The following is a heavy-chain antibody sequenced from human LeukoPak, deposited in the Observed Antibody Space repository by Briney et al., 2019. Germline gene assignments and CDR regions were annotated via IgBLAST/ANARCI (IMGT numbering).Heavy chain of an antibody. V-gene: IGHV3-30-3*01. CDR2: ISYDGSNK. CDR1: GFTFGDYA. Sequence: GGSLRLSCTASGFTFGDYAMSWVRQAPGKGLEWVAVISYDGSNKYYADSVKGRFTISRDNSKNTLYLQMNSLRAEDTAVYYCARVFSDSSGYYPDYWGQGTLVTVSS. D-gene: IGHD3-22*01. J-gene: IGHJ4*02. CDR3: ARVFSDSSGYYPDY.